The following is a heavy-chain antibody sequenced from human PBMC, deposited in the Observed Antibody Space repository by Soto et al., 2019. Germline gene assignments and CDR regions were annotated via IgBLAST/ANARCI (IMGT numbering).Heavy chain of an antibody. Sequence: QVQLQESGPALVKPSETLSLTCTVSGGSISGYYWSWIRQPPGKGLEWIGYIYYSTKYNPSLKSRVTISLDTSKNQLSLKLTSVTTADTAVYYCARTSPGAGGFDYWGQGTLVTVSS. D-gene: IGHD6-19*01. CDR3: ARTSPGAGGFDY. CDR2: IYYST. CDR1: GGSISGYY. J-gene: IGHJ4*02. V-gene: IGHV4-59*01.